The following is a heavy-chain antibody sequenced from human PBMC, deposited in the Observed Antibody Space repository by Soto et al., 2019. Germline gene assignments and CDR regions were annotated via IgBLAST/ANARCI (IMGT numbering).Heavy chain of an antibody. CDR3: AKDFYYDSSGPFDY. J-gene: IGHJ4*02. CDR2: ISGSGGST. V-gene: IGHV3-23*01. Sequence: GGSLRLSCAASGFTFEDYAMHWVRRVPGKGLEWVSAISGSGGSTYYADSVKGRFTISRDNSKNTLYLQMNSLRAEDTAVYYCAKDFYYDSSGPFDYWGQGTLVTVSS. D-gene: IGHD3-22*01. CDR1: GFTFEDYA.